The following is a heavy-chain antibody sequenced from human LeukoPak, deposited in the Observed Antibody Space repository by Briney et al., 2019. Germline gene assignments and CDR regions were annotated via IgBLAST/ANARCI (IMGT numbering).Heavy chain of an antibody. CDR2: IYHSGST. CDR1: GGSISSGGYS. CDR3: ARHFVYSSSSGYFGYGVDV. D-gene: IGHD6-6*01. Sequence: PSQTLSLTCAVSGGSISSGGYSWSWIRQPPGKGLEWIGYIYHSGSTNYNPSLKSRVTISVDTSKNQFSLKLSSVTAADTAVYYCARHFVYSSSSGYFGYGVDVWGQGTTVTVS. V-gene: IGHV4-30-2*01. J-gene: IGHJ6*02.